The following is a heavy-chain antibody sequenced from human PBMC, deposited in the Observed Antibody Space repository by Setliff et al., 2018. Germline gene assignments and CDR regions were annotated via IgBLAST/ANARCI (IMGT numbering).Heavy chain of an antibody. J-gene: IGHJ4*02. D-gene: IGHD2-2*03. Sequence: GGSLRLSCAASGFTFSNYRMHWVRQAPGKGLEWVAVIWHDGGNKYHADSGKGRVTISRDNAKNTLYLQMNSLRVEDTAVYYCARGFGYAAWYYLDYWGQGTLVTVSS. CDR1: GFTFSNYR. CDR3: ARGFGYAAWYYLDY. CDR2: IWHDGGNK. V-gene: IGHV3-33*08.